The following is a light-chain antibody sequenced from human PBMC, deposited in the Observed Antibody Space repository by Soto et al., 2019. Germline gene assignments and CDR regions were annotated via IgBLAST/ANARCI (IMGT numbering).Light chain of an antibody. CDR2: QTS. J-gene: IGKJ1*01. CDR3: HQRHSWPRT. Sequence: EIVLTQSPATLSSFPGDRVTLSCRASQYINTRLAWYQHRPGQAPRLLIYQTSIRAAGIPARFSASGSGTDFTLTISVVQPEDFALYYCHQRHSWPRTFGQGTKVDIK. V-gene: IGKV3-11*01. CDR1: QYINTR.